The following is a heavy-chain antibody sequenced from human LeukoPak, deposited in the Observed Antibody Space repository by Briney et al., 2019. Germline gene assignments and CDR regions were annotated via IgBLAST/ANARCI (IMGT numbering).Heavy chain of an antibody. CDR2: ISSSSSYI. CDR3: AKDRTPGVRTAFDI. Sequence: GGSLRLSCAASGFTFSSYSMNWVRQAPGKGLEWVSSISSSSSYIYYADSVKGRFTISRDNSKNTLYLQMNSLRAEDTAVYYCAKDRTPGVRTAFDIWGQGTMVTVSS. V-gene: IGHV3-21*04. J-gene: IGHJ3*02. CDR1: GFTFSSYS. D-gene: IGHD3-10*01.